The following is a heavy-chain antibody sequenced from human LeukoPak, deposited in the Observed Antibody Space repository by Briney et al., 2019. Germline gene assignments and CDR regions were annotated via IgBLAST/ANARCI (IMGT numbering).Heavy chain of an antibody. CDR2: ISGSGGST. V-gene: IGHV3-21*01. CDR1: GFTFSSYS. D-gene: IGHD2-15*01. CDR3: ARPELPGWSVLFDF. J-gene: IGHJ4*02. Sequence: PGGSLRLSCAASGFTFSSYSMNWVRQAPGKGLEWVSAISGSGGSTYYADSVKGRFTISRDNAKNSLYLQMNSLRAEDTAVYFCARPELPGWSVLFDFWGQGTLVTVSS.